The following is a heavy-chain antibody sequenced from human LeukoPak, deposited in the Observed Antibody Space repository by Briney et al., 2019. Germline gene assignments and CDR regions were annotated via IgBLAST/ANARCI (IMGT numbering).Heavy chain of an antibody. CDR1: GFTFSSYA. V-gene: IGHV3-30*04. D-gene: IGHD2-2*01. J-gene: IGHJ3*01. CDR2: ISYDGSNK. CDR3: ARGSDIVVVPGL. Sequence: PGGSLRLSCAASGFTFSSYAMHWVRQAPGKGLEWVAVISYDGSNKYYADSVKGRFTISRDNSKNTLYLQMNSLRAEDTAVYYCARGSDIVVVPGLWGQGTMVTVSS.